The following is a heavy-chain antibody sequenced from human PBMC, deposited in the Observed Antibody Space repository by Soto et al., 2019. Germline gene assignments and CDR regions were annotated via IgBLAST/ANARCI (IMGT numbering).Heavy chain of an antibody. J-gene: IGHJ4*02. CDR2: ISGSGGTT. Sequence: EVQLLESGGGLVQPGRSLRLSCAASGFTFSSYAMSWVRQAPGKGLEWVSAISGSGGTTYYEDSVKGRFTISRDNSMKTLFLQMNSLRAEDTAVYYCAKFFVETGGSSGWPWSFHYWGQGTLVTVSS. CDR1: GFTFSSYA. D-gene: IGHD6-25*01. V-gene: IGHV3-23*01. CDR3: AKFFVETGGSSGWPWSFHY.